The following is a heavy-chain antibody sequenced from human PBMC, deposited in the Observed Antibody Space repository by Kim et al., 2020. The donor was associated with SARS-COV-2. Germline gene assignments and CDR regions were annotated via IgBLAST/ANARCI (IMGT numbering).Heavy chain of an antibody. CDR3: AGGWYAFLD. J-gene: IGHJ4*02. D-gene: IGHD6-19*01. CDR2: TPK. V-gene: IGHV3-48*02. Sequence: TPKYYADSVKGRFTITRDKAKNSLYLQMNSLRDEDTAVYYCAGGWYAFLDWGQGTLVTVSS.